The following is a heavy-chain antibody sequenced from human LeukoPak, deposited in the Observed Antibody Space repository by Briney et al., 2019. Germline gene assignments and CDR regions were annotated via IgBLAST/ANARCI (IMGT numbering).Heavy chain of an antibody. Sequence: GGSLRLSCTASGFTFGDYAVSWFRQAPGKGLEWVGFIRSQTYRGTTEYAASVKGRVTISRDDSRSIAYPQMSSLRTEDTAVYYCARGGVGSPLAATKKVNDYWGQGTLVTVSS. CDR3: ARGGVGSPLAATKKVNDY. CDR2: IRSQTYRGTT. CDR1: GFTFGDYA. D-gene: IGHD4-11*01. J-gene: IGHJ4*02. V-gene: IGHV3-49*03.